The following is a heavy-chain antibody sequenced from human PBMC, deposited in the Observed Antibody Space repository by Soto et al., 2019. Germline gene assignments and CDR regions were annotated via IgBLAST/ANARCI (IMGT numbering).Heavy chain of an antibody. D-gene: IGHD5-12*01. CDR2: IIPIFGTA. Sequence: ASVKVSCKASGGTFSSYAISWVLQAPGQGLEWMGGIIPIFGTANYAQKFQGRVTITADESTSTAYMELSSLRSEDTAVYYCARGRDGYVYFDYWGQGTLVTVSS. CDR3: ARGRDGYVYFDY. J-gene: IGHJ4*02. CDR1: GGTFSSYA. V-gene: IGHV1-69*13.